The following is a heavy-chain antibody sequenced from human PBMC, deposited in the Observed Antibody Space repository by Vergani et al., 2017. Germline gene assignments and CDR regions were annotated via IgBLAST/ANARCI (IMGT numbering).Heavy chain of an antibody. V-gene: IGHV3-21*01. CDR2: ISSSSSYI. CDR1: GFTFSSYS. J-gene: IGHJ6*02. Sequence: EVQLVESGGGLVKPGGSLRLSCAASGFTFSSYSMNWVRQAPGKGLEWVSSISSSSSYIYYADSVKGRFTISRDNAKNSLYLQMNSLRAGDTAVYYCARDVTMVRGRYYYYGMDVWGQGTTVTVSS. D-gene: IGHD3-10*01. CDR3: ARDVTMVRGRYYYYGMDV.